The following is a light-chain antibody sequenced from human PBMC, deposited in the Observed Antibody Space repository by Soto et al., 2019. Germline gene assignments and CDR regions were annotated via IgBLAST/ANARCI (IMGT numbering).Light chain of an antibody. Sequence: HSVLTQPPSVSGAPGQRGTISCTGSSSNIGAGYDVHWYQQLPGRAPKLLIYGNTNRPSGVPDRFSGSKSGTSASLAITGLQAEDEADYYCLSFDSSLSVVFGGGTKVTVL. CDR2: GNT. CDR3: LSFDSSLSVV. CDR1: SSNIGAGYD. J-gene: IGLJ2*01. V-gene: IGLV1-40*01.